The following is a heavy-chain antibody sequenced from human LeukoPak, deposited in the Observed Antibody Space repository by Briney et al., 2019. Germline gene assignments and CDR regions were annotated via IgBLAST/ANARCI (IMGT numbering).Heavy chain of an antibody. CDR3: ARVFPLGYCSGGSCYSYDY. D-gene: IGHD2-15*01. J-gene: IGHJ4*02. CDR1: GYTFTGYY. Sequence: GASVTVSCKASGYTFTGYYLHWMRQAPGQGLEWMGWINPNSGGTNCAQKFQGRVTMTRDTSITTAYMELSRLRSDDTAVYYCARVFPLGYCSGGSCYSYDYWGQGTLVTVSS. V-gene: IGHV1-2*02. CDR2: INPNSGGT.